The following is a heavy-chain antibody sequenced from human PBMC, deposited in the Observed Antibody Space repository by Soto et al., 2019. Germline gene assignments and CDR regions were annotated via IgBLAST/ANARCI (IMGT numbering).Heavy chain of an antibody. D-gene: IGHD3-3*01. CDR1: GFTFSSYS. V-gene: IGHV3-48*01. J-gene: IGHJ3*02. Sequence: EVQLVESGGGLVQPGGSLRLSCAASGFTFSSYSMNWVRQAPGKGLEWVSYISSSSSTIYYADSVKGRFTISRDNAKNSLYLQMNGLRAEDTAVYDCARDPGAYYDFGSGPQAFDSWGQGTMVTVSS. CDR2: ISSSSSTI. CDR3: ARDPGAYYDFGSGPQAFDS.